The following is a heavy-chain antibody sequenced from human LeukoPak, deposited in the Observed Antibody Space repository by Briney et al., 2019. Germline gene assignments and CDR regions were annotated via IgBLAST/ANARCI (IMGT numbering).Heavy chain of an antibody. CDR2: IYHSGST. J-gene: IGHJ6*02. CDR3: ASRPTRYYGMDV. V-gene: IGHV4-38-2*02. CDR1: GYSISSGYY. Sequence: PSETLSLTCTVSGYSISSGYYWGWIRQPPGKGLEWIGSIYHSGSTYYNPSLKSRVTISVDTSKNQFSLKLSSVTAADTAVYYCASRPTRYYGMDVWGQGTTVTVSS.